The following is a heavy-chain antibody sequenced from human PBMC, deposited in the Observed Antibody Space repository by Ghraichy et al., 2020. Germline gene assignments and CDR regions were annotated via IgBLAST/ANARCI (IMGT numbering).Heavy chain of an antibody. D-gene: IGHD1-1*01. CDR3: AKGEWELEN. CDR2: IYSSGST. J-gene: IGHJ4*02. V-gene: IGHV4-4*07. Sequence: SQTLSLTCTVSGGPISGYYWSWVRQSAGKGLEWIGRIYSSGSTNYNPSLKTRLTMSADTAKNQFSLKLTSVTAADAAVYYCAKGEWELENWGPGTRVTVSS. CDR1: GGPISGYY.